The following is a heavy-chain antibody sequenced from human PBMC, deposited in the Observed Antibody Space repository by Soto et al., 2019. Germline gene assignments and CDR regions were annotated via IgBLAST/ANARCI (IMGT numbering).Heavy chain of an antibody. D-gene: IGHD2-2*01. CDR2: IWYDGSNK. CDR1: GFTFSSYG. V-gene: IGHV3-33*01. CDR3: ARDICSSTSCYAHYYYGMDV. Sequence: LRLSCAASGFTFSSYGVHWVRQAPGKGLEWVAVIWYDGSNKYYADSVKGRFAISRDNSKNTLYLQMNSLRAEDTAVYYCARDICSSTSCYAHYYYGMDVWGQGTTVTVSS. J-gene: IGHJ6*02.